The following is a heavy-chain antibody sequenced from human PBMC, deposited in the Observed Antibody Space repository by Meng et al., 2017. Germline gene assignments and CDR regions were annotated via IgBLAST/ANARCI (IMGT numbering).Heavy chain of an antibody. CDR1: GGTFSSYA. CDR2: IIPIFGTA. J-gene: IGHJ4*02. CDR3: ASLHCSGGSCYPPFDY. D-gene: IGHD2-15*01. V-gene: IGHV1-69*01. Sequence: VQVVQSGAEVKKPGSWGKVSSKASGGTFSSYAVSWVRQAPGQGLEWMGGIIPIFGTANYAQKFQGRVTITADESTSTAYMELSSLRSEDTAVYYCASLHCSGGSCYPPFDYWGQGTLVTVSS.